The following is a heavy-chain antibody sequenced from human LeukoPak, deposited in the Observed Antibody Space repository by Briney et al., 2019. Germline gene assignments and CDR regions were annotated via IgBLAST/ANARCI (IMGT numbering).Heavy chain of an antibody. D-gene: IGHD2-21*02. Sequence: GGSLRPSCAASGFSISHYYMTWVRQTPGKGLDWVSVIYTGGGTNYGDSVKGRFTISRDNSKNTLYLQMNSLRADDTAIYYCARGQAYCGADCYSDWGQGTLVTVSS. CDR1: GFSISHYY. CDR3: ARGQAYCGADCYSD. J-gene: IGHJ4*02. V-gene: IGHV3-66*01. CDR2: IYTGGGT.